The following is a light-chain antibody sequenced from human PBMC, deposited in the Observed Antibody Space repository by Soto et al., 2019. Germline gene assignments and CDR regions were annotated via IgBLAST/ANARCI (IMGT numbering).Light chain of an antibody. Sequence: GDRVTITCRASQAISNYLACYQRKPGKLPDLLISSASTLQSGAPSRFSGTGSGTEFNLTISGLKPDDFATYFCQQYKSEWTFGQGTKVDIK. V-gene: IGKV1-27*01. CDR2: SAS. CDR1: QAISNY. J-gene: IGKJ1*01. CDR3: QQYKSEWT.